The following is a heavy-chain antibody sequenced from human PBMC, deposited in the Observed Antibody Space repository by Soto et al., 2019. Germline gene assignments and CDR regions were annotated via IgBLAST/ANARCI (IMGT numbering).Heavy chain of an antibody. CDR2: IAYDGSNK. D-gene: IGHD2-8*01. V-gene: IGHV3-30*18. Sequence: LRLSCAASGFTFSSYDMHWVRQAPGKGLEWVAVIAYDGSNKYFAHSVKGRFTISRDNSKNTLYLQMTSLRTEDTAIYYCAKWRVFVVLRTGILDYWGPGTVVTVS. CDR1: GFTFSSYD. CDR3: AKWRVFVVLRTGILDY. J-gene: IGHJ4*01.